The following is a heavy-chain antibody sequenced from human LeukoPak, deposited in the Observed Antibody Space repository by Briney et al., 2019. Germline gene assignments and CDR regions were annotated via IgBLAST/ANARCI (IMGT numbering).Heavy chain of an antibody. CDR1: GYTFTGYY. V-gene: IGHV1-2*02. J-gene: IGHJ4*02. CDR3: ARDWGKESDSSGWLGFDY. CDR2: INPNSGGT. D-gene: IGHD6-19*01. Sequence: GASVTVSCKASGYTFTGYYMHWVRQAPGHGREWMGWINPNSGGTNYAQKFQGRVTITRDTSISTAYMELSRLRSDDTAVYYCARDWGKESDSSGWLGFDYWGQGTLVTVSS.